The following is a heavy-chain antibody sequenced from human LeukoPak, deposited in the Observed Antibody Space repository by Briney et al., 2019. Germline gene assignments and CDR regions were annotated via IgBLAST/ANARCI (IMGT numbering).Heavy chain of an antibody. CDR1: GGTFSSYA. CDR3: ARTPGIAAAGTTFDY. V-gene: IGHV1-69*04. CDR2: IIPILGIA. J-gene: IGHJ4*02. D-gene: IGHD6-13*01. Sequence: ASVKVSCKASGGTFSSYAISWVRQAPGQGLEWMGRIIPILGIANYAQKFQGRVTITADKSTSTAYMELSSLRSEDTAVYYCARTPGIAAAGTTFDYLGQGTLVTVSS.